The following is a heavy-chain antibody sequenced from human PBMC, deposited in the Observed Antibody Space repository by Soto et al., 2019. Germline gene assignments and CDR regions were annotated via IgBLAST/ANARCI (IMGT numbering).Heavy chain of an antibody. Sequence: GGSLRLSCAASGFTFSSFGMHWVRQAPGKGLEWVSRTQTDGSSTSYADSVKGRFTISRDNAKNTLYMQMNSLRAEDTAVYYCARGRDYWFDPWGQGTLVTVSS. CDR3: ARGRDYWFDP. CDR2: TQTDGSST. J-gene: IGHJ5*02. V-gene: IGHV3-74*01. CDR1: GFTFSSFG.